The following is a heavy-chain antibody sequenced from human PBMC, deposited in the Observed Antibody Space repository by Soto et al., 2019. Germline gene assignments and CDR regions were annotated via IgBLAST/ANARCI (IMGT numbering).Heavy chain of an antibody. CDR3: ARDLHGSVCYYNVDHYYGLAV. Sequence: GSSGKVSCKAPGGTFSSSAIIWGRQAPGRGLEWMGGIIPIFGTANYAQKFQGRVTITADESTSTAYMELSSLRSEDTAVYYCARDLHGSVCYYNVDHYYGLAVRTQRSTVTVSS. D-gene: IGHD3-10*01. J-gene: IGHJ6*02. CDR1: GGTFSSSA. CDR2: IIPIFGTA. V-gene: IGHV1-69*13.